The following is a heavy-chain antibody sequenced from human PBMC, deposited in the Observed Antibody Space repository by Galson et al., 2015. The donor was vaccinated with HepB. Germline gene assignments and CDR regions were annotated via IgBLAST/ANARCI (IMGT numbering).Heavy chain of an antibody. J-gene: IGHJ4*02. V-gene: IGHV3-23*01. CDR2: ISGSGGST. Sequence: SLRLSCAASGFTFSSYAMSWVRQAPGKGLEWVSAISGSGGSTYYADSVKGRFTISRDNSKNTLYLQMNSLRAEDTAVYYCAKGRRIVVVPAAMDYWGQGTLVTVSS. D-gene: IGHD2-2*01. CDR1: GFTFSSYA. CDR3: AKGRRIVVVPAAMDY.